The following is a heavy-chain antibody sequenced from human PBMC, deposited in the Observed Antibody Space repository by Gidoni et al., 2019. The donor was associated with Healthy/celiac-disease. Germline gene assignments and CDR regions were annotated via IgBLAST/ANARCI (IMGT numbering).Heavy chain of an antibody. D-gene: IGHD3-9*01. CDR3: ARIFADAFDI. CDR1: GFTFSSYG. V-gene: IGHV3-33*01. Sequence: QVQLVESGGGVVQPGRSLRLSCAASGFTFSSYGMNWVRQAPGKGLEWVAVIWYDGSNKYYADSVKGRFTISRDNSKNTLYLQMNSLRAEDTAVYYCARIFADAFDIWGQGTMVTVSS. CDR2: IWYDGSNK. J-gene: IGHJ3*02.